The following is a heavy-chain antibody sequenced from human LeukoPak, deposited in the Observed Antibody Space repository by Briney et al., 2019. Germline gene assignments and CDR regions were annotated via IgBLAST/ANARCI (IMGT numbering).Heavy chain of an antibody. CDR2: ISGSGDNT. D-gene: IGHD3-3*01. CDR3: ARGRGRKMDFGVVTGWGNWFDP. CDR1: KFTFSSYA. Sequence: GGSLRLSCAASKFTFSSYAMSWVRQAPGKGLEWVSSISGSGDNTHYADSVKGRFTISRDNSKNTLDLQMNSLRAEDTAVYYCARGRGRKMDFGVVTGWGNWFDPWGQGTLVTVSS. J-gene: IGHJ5*02. V-gene: IGHV3-23*01.